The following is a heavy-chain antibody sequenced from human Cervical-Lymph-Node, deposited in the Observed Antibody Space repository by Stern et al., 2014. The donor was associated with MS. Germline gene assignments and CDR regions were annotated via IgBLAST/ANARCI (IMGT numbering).Heavy chain of an antibody. D-gene: IGHD6-6*01. Sequence: VQLVESGAEVKKPGASVKVSCKASGYSFTDYYLHWVRQAPGQGLEWMGRISPNSGAASYAQNCEGRVTMTRDPSISTAYMGLSRLTSADTAVYFCAKDGSPWYEDNLEIWGQGTMVTVSS. CDR2: ISPNSGAA. V-gene: IGHV1-2*06. CDR3: AKDGSPWYEDNLEI. CDR1: GYSFTDYY. J-gene: IGHJ3*02.